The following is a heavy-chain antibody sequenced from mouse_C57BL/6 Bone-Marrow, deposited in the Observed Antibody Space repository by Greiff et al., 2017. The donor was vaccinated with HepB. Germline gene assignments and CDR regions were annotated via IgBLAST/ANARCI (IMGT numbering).Heavy chain of an antibody. Sequence: QVQLQQSGPGLVQPSQSLSITCTASGFSLTSYGVHWVRQSPGKGLEWLGVIWSGGSTDYNAAFISSLTISKDNSTSQVFFKLNSLQADDTAIYYCARKGFITTVVAHWGQGTSVTVSS. CDR3: ARKGFITTVVAH. J-gene: IGHJ4*01. CDR1: GFSLTSYG. V-gene: IGHV2-2*01. CDR2: IWSGGST. D-gene: IGHD1-1*01.